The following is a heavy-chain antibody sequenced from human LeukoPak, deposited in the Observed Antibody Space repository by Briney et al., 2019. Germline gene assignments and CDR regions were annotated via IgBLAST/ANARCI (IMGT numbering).Heavy chain of an antibody. Sequence: GGSLRLSCAASGFTFGDTWMNWVRQVPGQGLEWVANIKQDGSEKSYVDSVKGRFTISRDNAKNSLYLQMNSLRAEDTAIYYCTRVGYIDEGIDYWGQGTLVTVTS. CDR1: GFTFGDTW. V-gene: IGHV3-7*04. CDR3: TRVGYIDEGIDY. J-gene: IGHJ4*02. D-gene: IGHD5-24*01. CDR2: IKQDGSEK.